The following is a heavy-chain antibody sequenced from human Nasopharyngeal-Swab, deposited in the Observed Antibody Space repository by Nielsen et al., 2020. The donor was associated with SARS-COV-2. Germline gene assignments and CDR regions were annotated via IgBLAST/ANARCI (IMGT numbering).Heavy chain of an antibody. J-gene: IGHJ3*02. CDR2: IYYSGST. Sequence: GSLRLSCTVSGGSISSYYWSWIWQPPGKGLEWIGYIYYSGSTNYNPSLKSRVTISVDTSKNQFSLKLSSVTAADTAVYYCARKSGWLGAFDIWGQGTMVTVSS. CDR3: ARKSGWLGAFDI. V-gene: IGHV4-59*08. CDR1: GGSISSYY. D-gene: IGHD5-12*01.